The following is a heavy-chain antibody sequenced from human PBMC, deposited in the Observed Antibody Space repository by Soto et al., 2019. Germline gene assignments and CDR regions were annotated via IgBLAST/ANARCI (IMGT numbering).Heavy chain of an antibody. Sequence: ASVKVSCKASRYTFTSYDMFWVRQSPGQGLEWMGWIKPDSGDTHYAQNFQGRVTMTRDTSINTAYMELNNLVSDDTAVYYCARRSSTYLNEIIYDPWGQGTLVTVSS. CDR1: RYTFTSYD. CDR3: ARRSSTYLNEIIYDP. J-gene: IGHJ5*02. CDR2: IKPDSGDT. V-gene: IGHV1-2*02. D-gene: IGHD2-2*01.